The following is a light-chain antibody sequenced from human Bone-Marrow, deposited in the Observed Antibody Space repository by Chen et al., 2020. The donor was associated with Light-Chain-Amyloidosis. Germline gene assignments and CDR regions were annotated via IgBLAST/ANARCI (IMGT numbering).Light chain of an antibody. J-gene: IGKJ4*01. CDR2: GSS. CDR3: QQYGTSPLT. CDR1: QTISSNY. V-gene: IGKV3-20*01. Sequence: EIVLTQPPGTLSLSPGEGANLSCRASQTISSNYLTWYQQKFGQAPRLLIYGSSSRATGIPDRCTGSGSGTDFTLTINRLEPEDFAMYYCQQYGTSPLTFGGGTKVEIK.